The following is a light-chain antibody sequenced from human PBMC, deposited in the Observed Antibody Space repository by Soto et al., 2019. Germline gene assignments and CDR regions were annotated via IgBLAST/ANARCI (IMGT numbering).Light chain of an antibody. V-gene: IGKV3-15*01. CDR3: HQYNSWPPGT. J-gene: IGKJ2*01. CDR2: DAS. CDR1: QSISRS. Sequence: EIVLTQSPAILSVSPGERATLSCRASQSISRSLAWYQQKPGQAPRLLISDASTRATGIPARFSGSGSVTEFTLTISSLQSEDFALYYCHQYNSWPPGTFGQGTKVEIK.